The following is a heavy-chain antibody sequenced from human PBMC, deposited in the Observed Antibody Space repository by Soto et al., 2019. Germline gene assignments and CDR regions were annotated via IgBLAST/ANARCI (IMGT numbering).Heavy chain of an antibody. D-gene: IGHD2-15*01. CDR2: ISYDGSNK. CDR1: GFTFSSYA. CDR3: ARHALIVVVVAATPDY. J-gene: IGHJ4*02. V-gene: IGHV3-30-3*01. Sequence: QVQLGESGGGVDQPGRSLRLSCAASGFTFSSYAMHWVRQAPGKGLEWVAVISYDGSNKYYADSVKGRFTISRDNSKNTLYLQMNRLRAEDTAGYYCARHALIVVVVAATPDYWGQGTLVTCSS.